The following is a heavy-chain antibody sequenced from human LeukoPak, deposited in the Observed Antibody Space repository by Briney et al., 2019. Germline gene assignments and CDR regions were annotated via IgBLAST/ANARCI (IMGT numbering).Heavy chain of an antibody. CDR1: GYTFTIYA. CDR2: INAGNGNT. Sequence: ASVKVSCKASGYTFTIYAMHWVRQAPGQGLEWIGWINAGNGNTKYSQKFQGRVTVTRDTSASTAYMELSSLRSEDTAVYYCARDRGSWYYDSSGYFPIPFDYWGQGTLVTVSS. CDR3: ARDRGSWYYDSSGYFPIPFDY. D-gene: IGHD3-22*01. V-gene: IGHV1-3*01. J-gene: IGHJ4*02.